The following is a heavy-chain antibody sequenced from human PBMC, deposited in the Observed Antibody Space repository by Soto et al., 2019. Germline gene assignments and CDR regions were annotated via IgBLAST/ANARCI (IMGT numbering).Heavy chain of an antibody. CDR3: ARGGGFCGADCYKGGIDY. V-gene: IGHV3-30-3*01. J-gene: IGHJ4*02. Sequence: QVQLVESGGGVVQPGGSLRLSCTASGFSFSTYSVHWVRQAPGKGLEWVAVISYDGDDKDYADSVKGRFTVSRDNSKSTLYLQMSSLRAEDTALYYCARGGGFCGADCYKGGIDYWGQGTLVTVSP. CDR2: ISYDGDDK. CDR1: GFSFSTYS. D-gene: IGHD2-21*02.